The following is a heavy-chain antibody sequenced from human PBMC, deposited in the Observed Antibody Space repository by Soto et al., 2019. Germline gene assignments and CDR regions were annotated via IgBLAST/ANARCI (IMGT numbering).Heavy chain of an antibody. CDR1: GFTFSDHY. CDR2: SRNKANSHTT. Sequence: GGSLRLSCAASGFTFSDHYMDWVRQAPGKGLEWVGRSRNKANSHTTEFAASVRGRFTISRDDSRNSLFLQMDSLKSEDTAVYYCVRDNSIGPPYYHYNMDVWGKGTTVTVSS. D-gene: IGHD6-6*01. J-gene: IGHJ6*03. V-gene: IGHV3-72*01. CDR3: VRDNSIGPPYYHYNMDV.